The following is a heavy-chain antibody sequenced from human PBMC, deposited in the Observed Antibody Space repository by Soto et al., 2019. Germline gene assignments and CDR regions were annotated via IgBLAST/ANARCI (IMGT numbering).Heavy chain of an antibody. CDR1: GYTFTGYY. CDR2: INPNSGGT. Sequence: GASVKVSCKASGYTFTGYYMHWVRQAPGQGLEWMGWINPNSGGTNYAQKFQGWVTMTRDTSISTAYMELSRLRSDDTAAYYCARALSSIAARPDYYYGMDVWGQGTTVTVSS. V-gene: IGHV1-2*04. J-gene: IGHJ6*02. D-gene: IGHD6-6*01. CDR3: ARALSSIAARPDYYYGMDV.